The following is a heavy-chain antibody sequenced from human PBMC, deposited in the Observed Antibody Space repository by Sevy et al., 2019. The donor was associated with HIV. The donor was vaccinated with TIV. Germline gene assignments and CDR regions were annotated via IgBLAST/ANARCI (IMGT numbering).Heavy chain of an antibody. CDR3: ATGLGNYGDY. CDR2: ISHSGST. Sequence: SETLSLTCAVYGGSFSSYYGSWIRQPPGKGLEWIGEISHSGSTNYNPSLKSRVTISVDTSKNQFSLKLSSVTAADTAVYYCATGLGNYGDYWGHGTLVTISS. V-gene: IGHV4-34*01. J-gene: IGHJ4*01. D-gene: IGHD4-17*01. CDR1: GGSFSSYY.